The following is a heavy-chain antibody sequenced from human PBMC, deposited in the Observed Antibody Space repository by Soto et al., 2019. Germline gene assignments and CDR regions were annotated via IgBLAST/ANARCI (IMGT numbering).Heavy chain of an antibody. D-gene: IGHD4-17*01. V-gene: IGHV1-69*02. Sequence: SVKVSCKASGGTFSSYTISWVRQAPVQGLEWMGRIIPVLGIASYAQRFQGRVTITADKSTSTAYMELSSLRSEDTAVYYCARVPATVTNWCFDLWGRGTLGTVSS. J-gene: IGHJ2*01. CDR1: GGTFSSYT. CDR2: IIPVLGIA. CDR3: ARVPATVTNWCFDL.